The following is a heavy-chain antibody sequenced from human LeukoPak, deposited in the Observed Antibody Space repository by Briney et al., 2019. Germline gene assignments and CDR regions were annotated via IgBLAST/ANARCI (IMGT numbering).Heavy chain of an antibody. CDR1: GFTFSSCA. CDR2: ISASGVST. CDR3: ACRSDAFYI. V-gene: IGHV3-23*01. J-gene: IGHJ3*02. Sequence: GGSLILPYAASGFTFSSCAMSWVRQAPGKGLEWVTAISASGVSTYYSDSVRGRFSISRVNSKKMLYLQMNSLRAEDTALYYCACRSDAFYIWGDERMVTVSS.